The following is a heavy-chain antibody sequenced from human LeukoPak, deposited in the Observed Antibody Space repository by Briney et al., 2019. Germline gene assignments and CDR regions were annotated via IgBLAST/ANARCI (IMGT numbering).Heavy chain of an antibody. V-gene: IGHV4-4*07. D-gene: IGHD6-6*01. CDR1: GGSISSYY. CDR3: ARDSPPTRIAARPFYYYYYMDV. Sequence: SETLSLTCTVSGGSISSYYWSWIRQPAGKGLEWIGRIYTSGSTNYNPSLKSRVTMSVDTSKNQFSLKLSSVTAADTAVYYCARDSPPTRIAARPFYYYYYMDVWGKGTTVTVSS. J-gene: IGHJ6*03. CDR2: IYTSGST.